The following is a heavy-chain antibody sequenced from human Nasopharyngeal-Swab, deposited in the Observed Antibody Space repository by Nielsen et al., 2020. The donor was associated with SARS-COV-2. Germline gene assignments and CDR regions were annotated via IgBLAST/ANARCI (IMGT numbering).Heavy chain of an antibody. V-gene: IGHV3-9*01. CDR1: GFTFDDYG. D-gene: IGHD3-10*01. CDR2: ISWNSLAI. CDR3: ARSRRYYASGSLFDF. J-gene: IGHJ4*02. Sequence: SLKISCAASGFTFDDYGMHWVRQAPGKGLEWVSGISWNSLAIAHADSVRGRFTISRDNGKNSLYLQMNSLRPEDTAFYYCARSRRYYASGSLFDFWGQGTLVTVSS.